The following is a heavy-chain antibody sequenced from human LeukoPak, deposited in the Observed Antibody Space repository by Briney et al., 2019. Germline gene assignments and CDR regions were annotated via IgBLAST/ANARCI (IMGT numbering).Heavy chain of an antibody. J-gene: IGHJ4*02. V-gene: IGHV3-20*04. CDR3: ARDGLGLLGFDY. D-gene: IGHD1-26*01. CDR2: INWNGGSI. CDR1: GFTFDDYG. Sequence: GGSLTLSCAASGFTFDDYGMSWVRQAPGKGLQWVSGINWNGGSIGYADSVKGRFTISRDNAKNSLYLQKNSLRAQDTALYYCARDGLGLLGFDYWGQGTLVTVSS.